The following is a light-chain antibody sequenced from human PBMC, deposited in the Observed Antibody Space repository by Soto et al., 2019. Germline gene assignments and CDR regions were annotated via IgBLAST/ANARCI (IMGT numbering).Light chain of an antibody. CDR3: QKYKNWPRT. V-gene: IGKV3-15*01. J-gene: IGKJ4*02. CDR2: GAS. CDR1: QSVSST. Sequence: EIVMTQSPATLSMSLGERATLSCRASQSVSSTVAWYQQRPGQAPRLLIYGASTRATDMPGRFSGSGSGTEFTLTISSLQSEDFEVYYCQKYKNWPRTLGRGTK.